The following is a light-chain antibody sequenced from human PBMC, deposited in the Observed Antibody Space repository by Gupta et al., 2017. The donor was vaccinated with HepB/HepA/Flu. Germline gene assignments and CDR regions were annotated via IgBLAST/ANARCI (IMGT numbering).Light chain of an antibody. V-gene: IGLV3-1*01. J-gene: IGLJ2*01. CDR2: QDS. CDR3: QAWDSSTVV. CDR1: KLGDKY. Sequence: YELTQPPSVSVSPGQTASITCSGDKLGDKYACWYQQKPGQSPVLVIYQDSKRPSGIPERFSGSNSGNTATLTISGTQAMDEADYYCQAWDSSTVVFGGGTKLTVL.